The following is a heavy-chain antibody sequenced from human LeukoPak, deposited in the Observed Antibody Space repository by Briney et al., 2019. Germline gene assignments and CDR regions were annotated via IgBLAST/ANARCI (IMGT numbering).Heavy chain of an antibody. D-gene: IGHD3-22*01. CDR2: IYPGASET. CDR3: TGPGGGYYDTFDY. CDR1: GYRFTKYW. Sequence: GESLKISCKGSGYRFTKYWVAWVRQMPGKGLEWMGIIYPGASETRYSPSFQGQVTISVDKSISTAYLQWSSLKASDSAIYYCTGPGGGYYDTFDYWGQGTLVTVSS. V-gene: IGHV5-51*01. J-gene: IGHJ4*02.